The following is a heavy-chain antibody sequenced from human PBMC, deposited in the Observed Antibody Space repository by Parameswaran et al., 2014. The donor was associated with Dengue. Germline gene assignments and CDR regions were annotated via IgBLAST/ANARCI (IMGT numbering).Heavy chain of an antibody. D-gene: IGHD3-9*01. J-gene: IGHJ4*02. V-gene: IGHV3-7*01. CDR3: VRSRDF. Sequence: VRQAPGKGLEWVANIKHDGSEKNYVDSVKGRFTISRDNNKSSLYLQLNSVRVDDRAVYYCVRSRDFWGQGTLGTVSS. CDR2: IKHDGSEK.